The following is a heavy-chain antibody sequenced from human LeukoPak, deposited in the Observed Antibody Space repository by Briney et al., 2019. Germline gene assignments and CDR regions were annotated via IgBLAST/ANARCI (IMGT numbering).Heavy chain of an antibody. CDR1: GYTFTSYG. J-gene: IGHJ6*04. CDR2: ISAYNGNT. CDR3: ARRELLWFGEFAAGMDV. Sequence: ASVKVSCKASGYTFTSYGISWVRQAPGQGLEWMGWISAYNGNTNYAQKLQGRVTMTTDTPTSTAYMELRSLRSDDTAVYYCARRELLWFGEFAAGMDVWGKGTTVTVSS. V-gene: IGHV1-18*04. D-gene: IGHD3-10*01.